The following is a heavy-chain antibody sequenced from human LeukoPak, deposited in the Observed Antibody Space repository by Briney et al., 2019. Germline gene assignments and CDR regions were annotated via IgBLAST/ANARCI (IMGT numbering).Heavy chain of an antibody. CDR2: IKQDGSEK. V-gene: IGHV3-7*01. CDR3: ARTLIAAADAFDY. Sequence: GGSLRLSCAASGFTFSSYWMSWVRQAPGKGLEWVANIKQDGSEKTYVDSVRGRFTISRDNAKNSLCLQVNSLRAEDTAVYYCARTLIAAADAFDYWGQGTLVTVSS. J-gene: IGHJ4*02. CDR1: GFTFSSYW. D-gene: IGHD6-13*01.